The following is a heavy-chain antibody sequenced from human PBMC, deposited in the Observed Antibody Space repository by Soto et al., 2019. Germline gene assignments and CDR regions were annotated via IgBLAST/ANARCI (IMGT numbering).Heavy chain of an antibody. Sequence: SVKVSCKASGGTFSSYAISWVRQAPGQGLEWMGGIIPIFGTANYAQKFQGRVTITADESTSTAYMELSSLRSEDTAVYYCARVQTPIASSGSTPTAEYFQHWGQGTLVTVSS. D-gene: IGHD3-22*01. V-gene: IGHV1-69*13. J-gene: IGHJ1*01. CDR3: ARVQTPIASSGSTPTAEYFQH. CDR1: GGTFSSYA. CDR2: IIPIFGTA.